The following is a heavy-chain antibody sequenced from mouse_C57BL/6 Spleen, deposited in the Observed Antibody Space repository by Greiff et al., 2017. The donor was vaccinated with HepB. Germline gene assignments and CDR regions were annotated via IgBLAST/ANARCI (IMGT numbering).Heavy chain of an antibody. J-gene: IGHJ1*03. D-gene: IGHD1-1*01. V-gene: IGHV1-81*01. CDR3: ARGDYGSPGRYFDV. Sequence: QVQLQQSGAELARPGASVKLSCKASGYTFTSYGISWVKQRTGQGLEWIGEIYPRSGNTYYNEKFKGKATLTADKSSSTAYMELRSLTSEDTAVYFCARGDYGSPGRYFDVWGTGTTVTVSS. CDR1: GYTFTSYG. CDR2: IYPRSGNT.